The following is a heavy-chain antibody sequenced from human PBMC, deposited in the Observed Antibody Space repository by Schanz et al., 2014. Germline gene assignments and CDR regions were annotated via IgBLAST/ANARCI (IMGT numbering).Heavy chain of an antibody. V-gene: IGHV3-64*04. CDR2: ISHDGYST. D-gene: IGHD1-1*01. CDR1: GFTFSIYA. CDR3: AKSERNED. Sequence: VQLVESGGGLVQPGGSLRLSCSASGFTFSIYAMHWVRQAPGKGLEYVSAISHDGYSTYYADSVKGRFTISRDNSKNTLDLQMNSLRAEDTAVYFCAKSERNEDWGQGTLVTVSS. J-gene: IGHJ4*02.